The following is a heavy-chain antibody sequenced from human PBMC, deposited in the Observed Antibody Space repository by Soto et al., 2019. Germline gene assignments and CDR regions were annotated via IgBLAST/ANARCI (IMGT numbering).Heavy chain of an antibody. Sequence: WGSLRLSCADSGFTFSTFWMSWVRQAPGKGLEWVANIKHDGSEKHYVDSVKGRFTISRDNAKNSLYLQMDSLRAEDTAIYYCAGCSSAWGWLDPWGQGTLVTVSS. CDR1: GFTFSTFW. V-gene: IGHV3-7*01. J-gene: IGHJ5*02. D-gene: IGHD6-19*01. CDR2: IKHDGSEK. CDR3: AGCSSAWGWLDP.